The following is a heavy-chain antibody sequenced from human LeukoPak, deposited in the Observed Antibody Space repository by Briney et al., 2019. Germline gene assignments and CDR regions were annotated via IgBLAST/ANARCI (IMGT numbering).Heavy chain of an antibody. D-gene: IGHD5-24*01. CDR2: ISGSGGST. J-gene: IGHJ4*02. V-gene: IGHV3-23*01. Sequence: PGGSLRLSCATSGFTFKNFAMNWVRQAPGKGLEWVSGISGSGGSTYYADSVEGRFIISRDNSKNTLYLQMNSLRAGDTAVYYCAHRRDGYNGYFDYWGQGTLVTVSS. CDR1: GFTFKNFA. CDR3: AHRRDGYNGYFDY.